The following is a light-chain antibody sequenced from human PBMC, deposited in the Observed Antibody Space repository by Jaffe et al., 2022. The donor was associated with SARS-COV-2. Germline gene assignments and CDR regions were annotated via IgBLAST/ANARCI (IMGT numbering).Light chain of an antibody. V-gene: IGKV3-20*01. CDR2: GAS. CDR3: QQYGSSPLT. J-gene: IGKJ4*01. Sequence: EIVLTQSPGTLSLSPGERATLSCRASQSVSSIYLAWYQQKPGQPPRLLIYGASSRATGIPDRFSGSGSGTDFTLTISRLEPEDFAVYYCQQYGSSPLTFGGGTNVAI. CDR1: QSVSSIY.